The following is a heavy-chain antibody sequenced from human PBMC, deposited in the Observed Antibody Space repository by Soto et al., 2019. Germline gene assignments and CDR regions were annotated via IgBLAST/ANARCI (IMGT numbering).Heavy chain of an antibody. CDR3: ARLGYDSSGYSTTLDY. V-gene: IGHV5-51*01. Sequence: PGESLKISCKGSGYSFTSYWIGWVRQMPGKGLEWMGIIYPGDSDTRYSPSFQGQVTISADKSISTAYLQWSSLKASDTAMYYCARLGYDSSGYSTTLDYWGQGTLVTVSS. D-gene: IGHD3-22*01. CDR2: IYPGDSDT. J-gene: IGHJ4*02. CDR1: GYSFTSYW.